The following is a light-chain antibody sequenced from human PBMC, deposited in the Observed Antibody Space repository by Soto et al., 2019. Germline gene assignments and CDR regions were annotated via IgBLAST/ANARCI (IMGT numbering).Light chain of an antibody. CDR2: DAS. CDR3: QQRSNWPYT. V-gene: IGKV3-11*01. Sequence: EIVLTQSPANLSLSPGERATLSCRASQNVNSHLAWYQQNPGQAPRLLIYDASNRATGIPARFSGSGSGTDYTLTISSLEPEDFAVYYCQQRSNWPYTFGQGTKLEIK. CDR1: QNVNSH. J-gene: IGKJ2*01.